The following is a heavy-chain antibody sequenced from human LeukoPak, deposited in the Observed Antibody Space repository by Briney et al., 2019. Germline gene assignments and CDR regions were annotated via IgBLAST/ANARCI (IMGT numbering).Heavy chain of an antibody. V-gene: IGHV3-74*01. D-gene: IGHD3-9*01. Sequence: GGSLRLSCAASGFTFSSYWMHCVRQAPGKGLVWVSRINSDGSSTSYADSVKGRFTISRDNAKNTLYLQMNSLRAEDTAVYYCAREYFDWLFTNWFDPWGQGTLVTVSS. CDR3: AREYFDWLFTNWFDP. CDR1: GFTFSSYW. CDR2: INSDGSST. J-gene: IGHJ5*02.